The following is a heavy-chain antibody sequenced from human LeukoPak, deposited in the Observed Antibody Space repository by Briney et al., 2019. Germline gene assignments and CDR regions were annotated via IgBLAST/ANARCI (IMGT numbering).Heavy chain of an antibody. CDR1: GGSISSYY. Sequence: SETLSLTCTVSGGSISSYYWSWIRQPPGKGLEWIAYVHYREKTNYNPSLKSRVTISLDTSKNQISLKLSSVTAADTAVYYCARDRRWELLHAFDIWGQGTVVSVSS. D-gene: IGHD1-26*01. J-gene: IGHJ3*02. CDR2: VHYREKT. V-gene: IGHV4-59*01. CDR3: ARDRRWELLHAFDI.